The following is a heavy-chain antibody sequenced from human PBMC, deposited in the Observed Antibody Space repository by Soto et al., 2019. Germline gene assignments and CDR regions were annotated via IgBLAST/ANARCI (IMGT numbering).Heavy chain of an antibody. Sequence: EVQLVESGGGLVQPGGSLRLSCAASGFIFSSHWMSWVRQGPGKGLEWVANIKQDGSERCFLDSVTGRFTISRDNAKNSLYLQMNSLGVEDTAVYFCVREAHDSAPYGMDVWGQGTTVTVSS. J-gene: IGHJ6*02. D-gene: IGHD3-22*01. CDR2: IKQDGSER. V-gene: IGHV3-7*05. CDR1: GFIFSSHW. CDR3: VREAHDSAPYGMDV.